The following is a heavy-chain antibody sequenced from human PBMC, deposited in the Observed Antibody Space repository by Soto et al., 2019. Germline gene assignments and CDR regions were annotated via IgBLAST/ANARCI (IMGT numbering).Heavy chain of an antibody. CDR1: GFTFSSYS. J-gene: IGHJ3*02. Sequence: PGGSLRLSCAASGFTFSSYSMNWVRQALGKGLEWVSYISRSSSTIYYADSVKGRFTISRDNAKNSLYLQMNSLRAEDTAVYYCARDVAVGGLPDAFDIWGQGTMVTVSS. D-gene: IGHD6-19*01. V-gene: IGHV3-48*01. CDR2: ISRSSSTI. CDR3: ARDVAVGGLPDAFDI.